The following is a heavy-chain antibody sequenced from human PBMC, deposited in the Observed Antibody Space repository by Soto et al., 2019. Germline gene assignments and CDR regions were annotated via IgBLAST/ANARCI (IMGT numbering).Heavy chain of an antibody. CDR1: GGSISSYY. V-gene: IGHV4-59*01. D-gene: IGHD1-26*01. Sequence: SETLSLTCTVSGGSISSYYWSWIRQPPGKGLEWIGYIYYSGSTNYNPSLKSRVTISVDTSKNQFSLKLSSVTAADTAVYCCARGIVGATLWFDPWGQGTLVTVSS. CDR2: IYYSGST. J-gene: IGHJ5*02. CDR3: ARGIVGATLWFDP.